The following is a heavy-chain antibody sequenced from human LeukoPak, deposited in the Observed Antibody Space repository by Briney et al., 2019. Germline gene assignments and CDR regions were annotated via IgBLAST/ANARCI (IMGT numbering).Heavy chain of an antibody. D-gene: IGHD4-17*01. V-gene: IGHV4-34*01. CDR2: IAQSGST. CDR3: GKTLRNTNYGWAWFDP. Sequence: SETLSLTCGVYGGSFTGYYWSWIRHPPGQGLQWIGEIAQSGSTNYNPSLKSRVSMSIDASKNQFSLSLSSVTAADTAVYYCGKTLRNTNYGWAWFDPWGQGTLVTV. CDR1: GGSFTGYY. J-gene: IGHJ5*02.